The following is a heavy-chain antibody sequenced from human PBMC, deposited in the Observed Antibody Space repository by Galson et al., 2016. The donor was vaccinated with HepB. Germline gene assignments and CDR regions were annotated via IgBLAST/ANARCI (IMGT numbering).Heavy chain of an antibody. CDR1: GFNFSTFT. CDR3: ARWSRGTGSSLDF. J-gene: IGHJ4*02. D-gene: IGHD3-10*01. V-gene: IGHV3-21*06. Sequence: SLRLSCAASGFNFSTFTVNWVRQVPGKGLEWVSSISSSSLYIYYADSLRGRFTVSRDNSENSLFLQMNSLGAEDTAIYYCARWSRGTGSSLDFWGQGTLVTVSS. CDR2: ISSSSLYI.